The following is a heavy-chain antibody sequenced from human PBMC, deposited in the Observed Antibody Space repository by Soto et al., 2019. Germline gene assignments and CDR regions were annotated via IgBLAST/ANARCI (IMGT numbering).Heavy chain of an antibody. D-gene: IGHD1-26*01. V-gene: IGHV1-18*01. J-gene: IGHJ4*02. CDR1: GYTFTTYG. Sequence: QVQLVQSGVEAKTPGASVKVSCKASGYTFTTYGISWVRQAPGQGLEWMGWISGSSGNTNYAQRLQGRVTMTTDTSTTTAYMELRSLSSDDTAVYYCAGDGIQSGSYSLFDYWGQGTLVTVSS. CDR3: AGDGIQSGSYSLFDY. CDR2: ISGSSGNT.